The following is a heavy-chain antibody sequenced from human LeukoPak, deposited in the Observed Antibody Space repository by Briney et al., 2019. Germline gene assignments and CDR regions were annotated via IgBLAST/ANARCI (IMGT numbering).Heavy chain of an antibody. J-gene: IGHJ3*02. V-gene: IGHV3-7*04. CDR2: IKQDGSEK. D-gene: IGHD3-3*01. CDR3: ARVFLFLDYAFDI. Sequence: GGSLRLSCAASGFTFSSYWMSWARQAPGKGLEWVANIKQDGSEKYYVDSVKGRFTISRGNAKNSLYLQMNSLRAEDTAVYYCARVFLFLDYAFDIWGQGTMVTVSS. CDR1: GFTFSSYW.